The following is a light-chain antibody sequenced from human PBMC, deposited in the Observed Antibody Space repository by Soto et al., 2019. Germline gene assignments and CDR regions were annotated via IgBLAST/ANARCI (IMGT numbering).Light chain of an antibody. V-gene: IGKV3-15*01. CDR3: QQYDRWPVT. CDR1: QSVTTN. Sequence: EVVMTQSPATLSVSPGERVTFSCRASQSVTTNLAWYQHKPGQSPRLLISDASTGASGIPPRFSGSGSGAEFTLTIDRLQSADFAVYYCQQYDRWPVTFGGGTKV. J-gene: IGKJ4*01. CDR2: DAS.